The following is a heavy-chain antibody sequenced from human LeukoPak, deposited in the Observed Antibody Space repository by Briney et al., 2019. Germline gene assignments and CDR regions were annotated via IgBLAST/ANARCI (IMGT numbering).Heavy chain of an antibody. CDR1: GGSFSGYY. Sequence: NPSETLSLTCAVYGGSFSGYYWSWIRQPPGKGLEWIGEINHSGSTNYNPSLKSRVTISVDTSKNQFSLKLSSVTAADTAVYYCARIGYSSGYYYDYWGQGTLVTVSS. V-gene: IGHV4-34*01. J-gene: IGHJ4*02. D-gene: IGHD3-22*01. CDR2: INHSGST. CDR3: ARIGYSSGYYYDY.